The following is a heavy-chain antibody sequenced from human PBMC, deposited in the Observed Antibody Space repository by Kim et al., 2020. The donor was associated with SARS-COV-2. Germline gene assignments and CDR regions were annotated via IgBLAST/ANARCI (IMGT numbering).Heavy chain of an antibody. J-gene: IGHJ4*02. CDR3: ARAGVWFGELWNFEY. D-gene: IGHD3-10*01. CDR2: IYYTGSS. V-gene: IGHV4-59*01. CDR1: GGSIGTYY. Sequence: SETLSLTCTVSGGSIGTYYWTWIRQPPGKGLEWIGNIYYTGSSNQNPSLKSRVTISVDTSKNQFSLKLSSVTAADTAVYYCARAGVWFGELWNFEYWGQGTLVTVSS.